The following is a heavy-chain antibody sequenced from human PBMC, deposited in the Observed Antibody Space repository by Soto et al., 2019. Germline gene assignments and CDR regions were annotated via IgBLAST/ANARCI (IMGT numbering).Heavy chain of an antibody. CDR2: IYYSGNT. J-gene: IGHJ5*02. D-gene: IGHD2-15*01. CDR3: ARGRSGYSGGSRKGFDP. CDR1: GGSISSGDYY. V-gene: IGHV4-30-4*01. Sequence: QVQLQESGPGLVKPSQTLSLTCTVSGGSISSGDYYWSWIRQTPGKGLEWIGYIYYSGNTYYSPSLKSRVTISVDTSQNQFSLKLNSVTVADTAVYYCARGRSGYSGGSRKGFDPWGQGTLVTVSS.